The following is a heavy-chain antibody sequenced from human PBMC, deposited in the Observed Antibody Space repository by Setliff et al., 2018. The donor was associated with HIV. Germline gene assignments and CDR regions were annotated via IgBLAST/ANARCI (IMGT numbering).Heavy chain of an antibody. CDR2: INHSGSN. CDR1: GESLSPYY. D-gene: IGHD1-26*01. CDR3: ARGLGMVEATTPFDC. V-gene: IGHV4-34*01. J-gene: IGHJ4*02. Sequence: SETLSLTCAVHGESLSPYYWSWIRQPPGKGLEWIGEINHSGSNNYNPSLKSRVTLSVDTSKNQFSLKLTSVTAADTAVYYCARGLGMVEATTPFDCWGQGTLVTVPS.